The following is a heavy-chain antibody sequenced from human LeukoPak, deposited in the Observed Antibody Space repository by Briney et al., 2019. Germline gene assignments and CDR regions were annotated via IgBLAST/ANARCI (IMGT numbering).Heavy chain of an antibody. J-gene: IGHJ5*02. V-gene: IGHV5-51*01. D-gene: IGHD2-15*01. CDR3: ARWLVVGDPWGFDP. CDR1: GYRFNDYW. Sequence: GESLKISCKGSGYRFNDYWLGWVRQMPGKGLEWMGIIYPGDSRTRYSAPFRGQVTISADKSIDTAYLQWNSLKASDSGIYYCARWLVVGDPWGFDPWGQGTRVTVSS. CDR2: IYPGDSRT.